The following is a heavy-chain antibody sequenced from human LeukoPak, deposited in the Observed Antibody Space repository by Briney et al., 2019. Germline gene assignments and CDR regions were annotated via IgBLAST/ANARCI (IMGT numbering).Heavy chain of an antibody. CDR1: GGSFSGCY. J-gene: IGHJ4*02. Sequence: SETLSLTCAVYGGSFSGCYWSWIRQPPGKGLEWIGEINHSGSTNYNPSLKSRVTISVDTSKNQFSLKLSSVTAADTAVYYCARTGDSGYDFFDYWGQGTLVTVSS. V-gene: IGHV4-34*01. CDR3: ARTGDSGYDFFDY. CDR2: INHSGST. D-gene: IGHD5-12*01.